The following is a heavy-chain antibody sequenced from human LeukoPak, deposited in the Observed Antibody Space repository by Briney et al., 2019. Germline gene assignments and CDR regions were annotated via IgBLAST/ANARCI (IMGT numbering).Heavy chain of an antibody. J-gene: IGHJ6*02. CDR2: INYSGST. Sequence: SETLSLTCTVSGGSISSGGYYWSWIRQPPGKGLEWIGEINYSGSTNYNPSLKSRVTISVDTSKNQFSLKLSSVTAADTAVYYCARAKTNYYYYYGMDVWGQGTTVTVSS. CDR3: ARAKTNYYYYYGMDV. CDR1: GGSISSGGYY. V-gene: IGHV4-39*07.